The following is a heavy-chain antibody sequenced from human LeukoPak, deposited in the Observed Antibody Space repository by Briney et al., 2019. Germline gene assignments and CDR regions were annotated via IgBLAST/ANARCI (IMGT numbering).Heavy chain of an antibody. V-gene: IGHV3-66*01. CDR2: IYSGGST. CDR1: GFTVSSNY. J-gene: IGHJ4*02. D-gene: IGHD6-19*01. CDR3: ASSYFLGIAVAGTNY. Sequence: GESLKISCTASGFTVSSNYMSWVRQAPGKGLEWVSVIYSGGSTYYADSVKGRFTISRDNSKNTLYLQMNSLRAEDTAVYYCASSYFLGIAVAGTNYWGQGTLVTVSS.